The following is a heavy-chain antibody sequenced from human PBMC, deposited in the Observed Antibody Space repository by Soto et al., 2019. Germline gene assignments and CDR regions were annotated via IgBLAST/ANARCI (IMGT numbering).Heavy chain of an antibody. Sequence: EVQLLESGGGLVQPGGSLRLSCAASGFTFSSYAMSWVRQAPGKGLEWVSAISGSGGSIYYADSVKGRFTISRDPSKNTLYLPMYSLGAEDTAVYYGAKARRFIAEAGELDYWGQGTLVIVSS. V-gene: IGHV3-23*01. D-gene: IGHD6-13*01. CDR3: AKARRFIAEAGELDY. CDR1: GFTFSSYA. J-gene: IGHJ4*02. CDR2: ISGSGGSI.